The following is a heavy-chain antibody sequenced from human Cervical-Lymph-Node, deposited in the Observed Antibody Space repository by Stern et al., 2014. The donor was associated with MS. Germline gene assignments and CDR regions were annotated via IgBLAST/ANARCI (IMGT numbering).Heavy chain of an antibody. Sequence: QVQLQESGPGLVKPSQTLSLTCTVSGGSITSGRYYWSWIRQPAGKGLEWIGVIYTGGRANYTPPLRGRVIISLDPSKNQFPLRLTSVTAADTAVYYCARYAVMGPFYFDSWGQGTLVTVSS. J-gene: IGHJ4*02. CDR1: GGSITSGRYY. D-gene: IGHD2-21*01. CDR3: ARYAVMGPFYFDS. CDR2: IYTGGRA. V-gene: IGHV4-61*02.